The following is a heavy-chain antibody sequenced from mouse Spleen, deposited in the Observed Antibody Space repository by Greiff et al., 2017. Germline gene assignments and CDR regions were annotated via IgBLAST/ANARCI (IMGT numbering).Heavy chain of an antibody. CDR3: APGGNGKGVFYYAMDY. CDR1: GYTFTSYW. Sequence: QVQLQQPGAELVRPGTSVKLSCKASGYTFTSYWLHWVKQRPGQGLEWIGVIDPSDSYTNYNQKFKGKATLTVDTSSSTAYMQLSSLTSEDSAVYYCAPGGNGKGVFYYAMDYWGQGTSVTVSS. D-gene: IGHD2-1*01. J-gene: IGHJ4*01. CDR2: IDPSDSYT. V-gene: IGHV1-59*01.